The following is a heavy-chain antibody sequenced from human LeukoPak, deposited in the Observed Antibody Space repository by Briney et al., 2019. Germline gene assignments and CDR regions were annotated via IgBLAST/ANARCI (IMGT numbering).Heavy chain of an antibody. Sequence: PGGSLRLSCAASGFTFSSYAMSWVRRAPGKGLEWVSYINSGGSAIYYADSVKGRFTISRDNAKNSLYLQMNSLRADDTAVYYCARGGSYVHYWGQGTLVTVSS. CDR3: ARGGSYVHY. J-gene: IGHJ4*02. CDR1: GFTFSSYA. D-gene: IGHD1-26*01. CDR2: INSGGSAI. V-gene: IGHV3-48*03.